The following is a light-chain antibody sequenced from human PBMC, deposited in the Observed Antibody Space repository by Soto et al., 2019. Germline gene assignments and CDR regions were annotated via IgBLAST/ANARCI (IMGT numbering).Light chain of an antibody. V-gene: IGKV1-39*01. CDR3: QQSYSTPFT. CDR1: QNIDNK. Sequence: DIQMTQSPPSLSASVGDRVTNTCRASQNIDNKLNWYQQKPGKAPKLLIYVVSNLQGGVPSRFSGSGSGTDFTLAISSLHPEDFATYYCQQSYSTPFTFGPGTKVDVK. CDR2: VVS. J-gene: IGKJ3*01.